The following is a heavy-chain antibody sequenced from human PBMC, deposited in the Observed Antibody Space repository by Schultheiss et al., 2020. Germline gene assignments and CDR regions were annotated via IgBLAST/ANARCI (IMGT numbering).Heavy chain of an antibody. CDR1: GYTFTSYG. J-gene: IGHJ4*02. D-gene: IGHD5-12*01. V-gene: IGHV1-18*04. CDR3: ARGALYSGYDGFDY. CDR2: ISAYNGNT. Sequence: ASVKVSCKASGYTFTSYGISWVRQAPGQGLEWMGWISAYNGNTNYAQNLQGRVTMTTDTSTSTAYMELRSLRSDDTAVYYCARGALYSGYDGFDYWGQGTLVTVAA.